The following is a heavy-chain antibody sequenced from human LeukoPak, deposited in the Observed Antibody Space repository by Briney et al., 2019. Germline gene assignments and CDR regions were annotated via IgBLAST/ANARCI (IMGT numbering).Heavy chain of an antibody. J-gene: IGHJ4*02. CDR1: GFTLSDYW. CDR2: ISTDGSST. CDR3: ARDCGTSGCDF. D-gene: IGHD5-12*01. V-gene: IGHV3-74*01. Sequence: QPGGSLRLSCAASGFTLSDYWMHWVRQAPGKGLVWVSRISTDGSSTTNADSVKGRFTISTDNAKNMVYLQMNSLRVEDTAVYYCARDCGTSGCDFWGQGTLVTVSS.